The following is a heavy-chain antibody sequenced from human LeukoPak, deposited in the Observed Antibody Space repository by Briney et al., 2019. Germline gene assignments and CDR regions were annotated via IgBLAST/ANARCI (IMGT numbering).Heavy chain of an antibody. V-gene: IGHV3-21*01. CDR2: ISSSSSYI. Sequence: PRGSLRLSCAASGFTFSSYSMNWVRQAPGQGLEWVSSISSSSSYIYYADSVKGRFTISRDNAKNSLYLQMNSLRAEDTAVYYCARVAAGTADRGWFDPWGQGTLVTVSS. CDR3: ARVAAGTADRGWFDP. D-gene: IGHD6-13*01. CDR1: GFTFSSYS. J-gene: IGHJ5*02.